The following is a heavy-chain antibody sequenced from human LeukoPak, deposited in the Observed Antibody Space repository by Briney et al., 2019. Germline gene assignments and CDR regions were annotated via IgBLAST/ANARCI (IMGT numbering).Heavy chain of an antibody. CDR3: ARGLRSLDY. J-gene: IGHJ4*02. V-gene: IGHV4-4*07. CDR1: GGSITRYY. CDR2: IYSRGST. Sequence: PSETLSLTCTVCGGSITRYYGSWLRQPAGRGGEWIGRIYSRGSTNHNPSLKRRVTISRDTSKNQFSLTLSSVTAADTAVYYCARGLRSLDYWGQGTLVTVSS. D-gene: IGHD5-12*01.